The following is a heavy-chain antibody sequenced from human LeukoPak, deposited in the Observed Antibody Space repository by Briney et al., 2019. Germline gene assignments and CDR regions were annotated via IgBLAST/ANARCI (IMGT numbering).Heavy chain of an antibody. CDR1: GGSISSYY. J-gene: IGHJ4*02. CDR3: ARGGYGPDF. V-gene: IGHV4-59*01. Sequence: SETLSLTCTVSGGSISSYYWSWIRQPPGKGLEWIGYIYNSGSSNYNPSLKSRVTISIDTSKNQFSLKLSSVTAADTAVYYCARGGYGPDFWGQGALVTVSS. CDR2: IYNSGSS. D-gene: IGHD5-12*01.